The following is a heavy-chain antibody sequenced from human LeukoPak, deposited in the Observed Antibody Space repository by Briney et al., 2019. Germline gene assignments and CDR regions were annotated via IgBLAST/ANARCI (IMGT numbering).Heavy chain of an antibody. J-gene: IGHJ4*02. D-gene: IGHD4-17*01. CDR3: ARDSTGDYYLFDY. Sequence: PSETLSLTCTVSGYSINSGHYWGWIRQPPGKRLEWIGSIYYSGNTYYNPTLKSRVTISVDTSKNQFSLKLSSVTAADTAVYYCARDSTGDYYLFDYWGQGTLVTVSS. CDR2: IYYSGNT. V-gene: IGHV4-38-2*02. CDR1: GYSINSGHY.